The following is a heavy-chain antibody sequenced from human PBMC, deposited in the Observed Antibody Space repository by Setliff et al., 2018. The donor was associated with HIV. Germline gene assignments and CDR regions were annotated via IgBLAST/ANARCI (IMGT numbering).Heavy chain of an antibody. CDR2: INAGTGNT. CDR3: ARTVNDYGDYYFDY. CDR1: GYTFTSYA. J-gene: IGHJ4*02. D-gene: IGHD4-17*01. V-gene: IGHV1-3*01. Sequence: ASVKVSCKASGYTFTSYAMHWVRQAPGQRLEWMGWINAGTGNTKYSQNFQGRVTFSRDTSASTAYMELSSLRSEDTAVYYCARTVNDYGDYYFDYWGQGTLVTVSS.